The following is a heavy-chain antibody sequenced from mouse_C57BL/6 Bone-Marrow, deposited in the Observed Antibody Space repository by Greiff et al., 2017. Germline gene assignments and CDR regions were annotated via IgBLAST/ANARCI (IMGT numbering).Heavy chain of an antibody. CDR1: GYTFTSYW. V-gene: IGHV1-52*01. J-gene: IGHJ1*03. CDR3: ARITTVVAPVFDV. D-gene: IGHD1-1*01. CDR2: IDPSDSET. Sequence: QVQLQQPGAELVRPGSSVKLSCKASGYTFTSYWLHWVKQRPIQGLEWIGNIDPSDSETHYNQKFKDKATLTVDKSSSTAYMQLSSLTSEDSAVYYCARITTVVAPVFDVWGTGTTVTVSS.